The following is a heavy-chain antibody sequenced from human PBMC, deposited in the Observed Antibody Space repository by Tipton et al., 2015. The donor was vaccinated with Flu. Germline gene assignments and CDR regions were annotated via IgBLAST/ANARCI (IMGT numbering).Heavy chain of an antibody. CDR3: VKDPCSSTSCYHTLVDY. CDR1: GFTFSSYA. Sequence: SLRLSCSASGFTFSSYAMHWVRQAPGKGLEYVSAISSNGGSTYYADSVKGRFTISRDNSKNTLYLQMSSLRAEDTAVYYCVKDPCSSTSCYHTLVDYWGQGTLVTVSS. V-gene: IGHV3-64D*06. CDR2: ISSNGGST. D-gene: IGHD2-2*01. J-gene: IGHJ4*02.